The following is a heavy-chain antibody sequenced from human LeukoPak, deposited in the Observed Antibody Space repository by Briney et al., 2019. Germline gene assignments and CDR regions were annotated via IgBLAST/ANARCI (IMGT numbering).Heavy chain of an antibody. CDR1: GYSFTSYW. D-gene: IGHD3-3*01. J-gene: IGHJ5*02. CDR3: ARHPASYDFWSGLEYNWFDP. Sequence: GESLKISCKGSGYSFTSYWIGWVRQMPGKGLEWMGIIYPGDSDTRYSPSFQGQVTISADKSISTAYLQWSSLKASDTAMYYCARHPASYDFWSGLEYNWFDPWGQGTLVTVSS. V-gene: IGHV5-51*01. CDR2: IYPGDSDT.